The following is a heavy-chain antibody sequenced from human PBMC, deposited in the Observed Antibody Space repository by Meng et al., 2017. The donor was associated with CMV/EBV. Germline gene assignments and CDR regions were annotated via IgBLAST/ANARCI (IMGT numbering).Heavy chain of an antibody. CDR2: IRYDGSNK. Sequence: LSLTCAASGFTFSSYGMHWVRQAPGKGLEWVAFIRYDGSNKYYADSVKGRFTISRDNSKNTLYLQINSLRAEDTAVYYCAKDGYSGYDYDYWGQGTLVTVSS. J-gene: IGHJ4*02. CDR3: AKDGYSGYDYDY. D-gene: IGHD5-12*01. CDR1: GFTFSSYG. V-gene: IGHV3-30*02.